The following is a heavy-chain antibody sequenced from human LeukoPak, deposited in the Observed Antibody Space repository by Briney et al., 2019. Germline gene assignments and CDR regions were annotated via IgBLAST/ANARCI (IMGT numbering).Heavy chain of an antibody. V-gene: IGHV3-23*01. J-gene: IGHJ4*02. D-gene: IGHD5-12*01. CDR1: GFTFSSYA. CDR2: ISGSGGST. CDR3: AKVGLSGYDVPYYFDY. Sequence: GGSLRLSCAASGFTFSSYAMSWVRQAPGKGLEWVSAISGSGGSTYYADSVKGRFTISRDNSKNTLYLQVNSLRAEDTAVYYCAKVGLSGYDVPYYFDYWGQGTLVTVSS.